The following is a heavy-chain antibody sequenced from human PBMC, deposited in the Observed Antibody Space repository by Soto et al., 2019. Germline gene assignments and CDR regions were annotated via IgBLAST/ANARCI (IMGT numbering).Heavy chain of an antibody. V-gene: IGHV3-23*01. J-gene: IGHJ3*02. CDR1: GFTFSTHA. CDR3: ARDRGPAGGGACDI. CDR2: VDVGGGST. Sequence: EVQLLESGGGLVQPGGSLRLSCTASGFTFSTHAMIWVRQAPGKGLNWVSTVDVGGGSTYYTDSVKGRFTVSRDNSKNTVYLQLNPLRAQEPAIYFCARDRGPAGGGACDIWGQGTMVTVSS. D-gene: IGHD3-10*01.